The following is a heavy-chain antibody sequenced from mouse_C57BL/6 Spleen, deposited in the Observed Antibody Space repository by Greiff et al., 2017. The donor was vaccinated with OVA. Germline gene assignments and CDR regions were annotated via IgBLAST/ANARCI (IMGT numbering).Heavy chain of an antibody. V-gene: IGHV1-15*01. CDR3: TRDYDYDGWCAY. D-gene: IGHD2-4*01. CDR2: IDPETGGT. J-gene: IGHJ3*01. Sequence: VQLQQSGAELVRPGASVTLSCKASGYTFTDYEMHWVKQTPVHGLEWIGAIDPETGGTASNQKFKGKAILTADKSSSTAYMELRSLTSEDSAVYYCTRDYDYDGWCAYWGQGTLVTVSA. CDR1: GYTFTDYE.